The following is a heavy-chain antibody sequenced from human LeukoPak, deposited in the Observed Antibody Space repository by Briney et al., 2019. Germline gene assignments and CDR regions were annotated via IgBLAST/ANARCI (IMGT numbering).Heavy chain of an antibody. CDR1: AFTFSSYW. Sequence: GGSLRLSCTASAFTFSSYWMHWVRQAPGKGLVWVSHINSGGSSTSYADSVKGRFTISRDNAKNTLYLQMNSLRAEDTAVYYCAKEEGYYGSGSYYSGVPYYFDYWGQGTLVTVSS. CDR2: INSGGSST. V-gene: IGHV3-74*01. D-gene: IGHD3-10*01. CDR3: AKEEGYYGSGSYYSGVPYYFDY. J-gene: IGHJ4*02.